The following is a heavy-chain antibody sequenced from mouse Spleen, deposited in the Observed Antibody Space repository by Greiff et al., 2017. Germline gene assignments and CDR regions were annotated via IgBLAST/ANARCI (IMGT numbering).Heavy chain of an antibody. D-gene: IGHD1-1*01. CDR3: AREGFTTVVATRFAY. CDR2: IHPNSGST. Sequence: QVQLKQPGAELVKPGASVKLSCKASGYTFTSYWMHWVKQRPGQGLEWIGMIHPNSGSTNYNEKFKSKATLTVDKSSSTAYMQLSSLTSEDSAVYYCAREGFTTVVATRFAYWGQGTLVTVSA. J-gene: IGHJ3*01. V-gene: IGHV1-64*01. CDR1: GYTFTSYW.